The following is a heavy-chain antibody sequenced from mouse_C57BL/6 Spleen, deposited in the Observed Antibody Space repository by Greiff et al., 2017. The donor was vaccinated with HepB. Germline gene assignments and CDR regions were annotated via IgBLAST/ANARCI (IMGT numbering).Heavy chain of an antibody. J-gene: IGHJ4*01. CDR1: GYTFTSYW. Sequence: QFQLQQPGAELVRPGSSVKLSCKASGYTFTSYWMHWVKQRPIQGLEWIGNIDPSDSETHYNQKFKDKATLTVDKSSSTAYMQLSSLTSEDSAVYYCARCGRDYDGSFYAMAYWGQGTSVTVSS. CDR2: IDPSDSET. CDR3: ARCGRDYDGSFYAMAY. D-gene: IGHD2-4*01. V-gene: IGHV1-52*01.